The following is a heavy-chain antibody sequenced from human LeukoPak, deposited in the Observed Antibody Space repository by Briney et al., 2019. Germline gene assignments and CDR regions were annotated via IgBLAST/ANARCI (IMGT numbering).Heavy chain of an antibody. J-gene: IGHJ4*02. V-gene: IGHV3-21*01. CDR1: GFTFSSYS. CDR3: ARDSPTPRFDY. CDR2: ISSSGGYT. Sequence: GGSLRLSCAASGFTFSSYSMNWVRQAPGKGLEWVSSISSSGGYTYYADSVKGRFTISRDNAKNSRYLQMNSLRAEDTAVYYWARDSPTPRFDYWGQGTLVTVSS.